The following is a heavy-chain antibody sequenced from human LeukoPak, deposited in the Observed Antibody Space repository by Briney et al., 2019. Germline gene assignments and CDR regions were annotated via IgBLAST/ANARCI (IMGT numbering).Heavy chain of an antibody. J-gene: IGHJ6*02. Sequence: GGSLRLSCAASGFTFSSCAMSWVRQAPGKGLEWVSGITDSGVTTYHADSVKGRFTISRDNPKNTLYLQMNSLGAEDTALYYCAKSRGQYGDYLFYYYGMDVWGQGTTVTVSS. CDR3: AKSRGQYGDYLFYYYGMDV. V-gene: IGHV3-23*01. CDR2: ITDSGVTT. CDR1: GFTFSSCA. D-gene: IGHD4-17*01.